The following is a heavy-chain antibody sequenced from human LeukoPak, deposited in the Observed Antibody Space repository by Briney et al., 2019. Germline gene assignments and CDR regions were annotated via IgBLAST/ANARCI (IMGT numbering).Heavy chain of an antibody. J-gene: IGHJ4*02. Sequence: GGSLRPSCAASGITFSSYWMSWVRQAPEKGLEWVANIKQDGSEKYYVDSVKGRFTISRDNAKNSLSLQMNSLRADDTAVYYCARGGGFWTGYNYFDYWGQGTLVTVSS. D-gene: IGHD3-3*01. CDR3: ARGGGFWTGYNYFDY. CDR2: IKQDGSEK. V-gene: IGHV3-7*01. CDR1: GITFSSYW.